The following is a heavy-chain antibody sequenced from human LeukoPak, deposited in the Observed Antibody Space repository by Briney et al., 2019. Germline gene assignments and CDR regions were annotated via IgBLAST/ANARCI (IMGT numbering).Heavy chain of an antibody. V-gene: IGHV1-2*02. Sequence: ASVKVSCKASGYIFTDYFLHWVRQAPGQGLEWMGWINPNSGGTNYAQKLQGRVTMTRDTSTSTAYMELRSLRSDDTAMFYCVRDIVGATVDYWGQGTLVTVSS. J-gene: IGHJ4*02. CDR2: INPNSGGT. CDR3: VRDIVGATVDY. CDR1: GYIFTDYF. D-gene: IGHD1-26*01.